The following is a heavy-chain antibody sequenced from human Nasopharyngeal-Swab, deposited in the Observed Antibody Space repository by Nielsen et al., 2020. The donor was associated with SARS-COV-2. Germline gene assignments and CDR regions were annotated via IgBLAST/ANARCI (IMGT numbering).Heavy chain of an antibody. CDR1: GGSISSGGYY. V-gene: IGHV4-61*08. CDR2: IPYSGNT. CDR3: AGRIVGPHLGDFDY. Sequence: SETLSLTCTVSGGSISSGGYYWSWIRQHPGKGLEWIGYIPYSGNTYYNPSLKSRVTISVDTSKNQFSLKLSSVTAADTAVYYCAGRIVGPHLGDFDYWGQGTLVTVSS. J-gene: IGHJ4*02. D-gene: IGHD1-26*01.